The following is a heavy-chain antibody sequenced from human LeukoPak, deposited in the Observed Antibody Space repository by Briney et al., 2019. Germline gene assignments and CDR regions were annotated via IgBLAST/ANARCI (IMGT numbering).Heavy chain of an antibody. D-gene: IGHD6-13*01. CDR1: GFTFSSYW. Sequence: PGGSLRLSCAASGFTFSSYWMHWVRQAPGKWLVWVSRINSDGSSTSYADSVKGRFTISRDNAKNTLYLQMNSLRAEDTAVYYCARVQKGAAGAHNWFDPWGQGTLVTVSS. V-gene: IGHV3-74*01. CDR3: ARVQKGAAGAHNWFDP. J-gene: IGHJ5*02. CDR2: INSDGSST.